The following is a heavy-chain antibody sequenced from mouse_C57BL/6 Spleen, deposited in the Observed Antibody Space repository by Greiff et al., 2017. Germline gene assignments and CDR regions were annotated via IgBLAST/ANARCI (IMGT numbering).Heavy chain of an antibody. V-gene: IGHV1-61*01. CDR1: GYPFTSYW. CDR3: ARSEGSDY. J-gene: IGHJ2*01. D-gene: IGHD3-3*01. Sequence: QVQLQQPGPELVRPWSSVKLSCKASGYPFTSYWLDWVKQRPGQGLEWIGNIYPSDSETHYNQKFKNKATLTVDKSSSTADMHVSSLTSEGSAVYYCARSEGSDYWGQGTTLTVSS. CDR2: IYPSDSET.